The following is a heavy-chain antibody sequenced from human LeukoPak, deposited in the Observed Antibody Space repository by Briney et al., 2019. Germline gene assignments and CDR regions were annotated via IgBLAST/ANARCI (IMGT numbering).Heavy chain of an antibody. CDR2: ISGSSGDT. V-gene: IGHV3-11*06. CDR1: GFTFSDYY. D-gene: IGHD5-12*01. J-gene: IGHJ4*02. Sequence: RSGGSLRLSCAASGFTFSDYYMSWIRQAPGKGLEWVSYISGSSGDTNYADSVKGRFTISRDNAKSSLHLQMNSLRAEDTAVYYCARGTNVDIGYWGQGTLVTVSS. CDR3: ARGTNVDIGY.